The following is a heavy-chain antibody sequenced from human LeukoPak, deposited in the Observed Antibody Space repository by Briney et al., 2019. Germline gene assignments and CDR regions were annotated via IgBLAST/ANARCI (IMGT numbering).Heavy chain of an antibody. V-gene: IGHV1-69*01. CDR1: GDSFSNYG. J-gene: IGHJ6*02. Sequence: ASVKVSCKASGDSFSNYGFSWVRQAPGQGLEWMGGIIPMFGAPNYAQRFKGRVTITAGAFTSTVYMELSSLTSDDTAVYYCARDVPTYPRIFDHGMDVWGQGTTVTVSS. CDR2: IIPMFGAP. CDR3: ARDVPTYPRIFDHGMDV. D-gene: IGHD3-3*01.